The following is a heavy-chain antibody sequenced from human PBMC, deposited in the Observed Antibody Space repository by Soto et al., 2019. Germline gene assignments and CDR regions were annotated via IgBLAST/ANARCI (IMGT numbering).Heavy chain of an antibody. Sequence: QVQLVQSGAEVKKPGSSVKVSCKAPGGSFSSYAINWVRQAPGQGLEWMGGIIPMSATRTYAQKFQDRVTITADESSTTVYMELSSLQSEATAVYYCARPIRYYDVWRDYPPFDYWGQGTLVTVSS. D-gene: IGHD3-3*01. CDR1: GGSFSSYA. J-gene: IGHJ4*02. CDR2: IIPMSATR. V-gene: IGHV1-69*01. CDR3: ARPIRYYDVWRDYPPFDY.